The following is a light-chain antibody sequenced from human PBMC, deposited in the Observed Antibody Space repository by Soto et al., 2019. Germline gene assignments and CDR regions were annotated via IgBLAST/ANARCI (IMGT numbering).Light chain of an antibody. J-gene: IGKJ5*01. CDR1: QTTSRAY. CDR3: QHYGSSVPIT. V-gene: IGKV3-20*01. CDR2: GAF. Sequence: EIVLRQSPATLSVFTGESATLSWRASQTTSRAYLAWYQQTPGQAPRLLIYGAFTRATGIPDRFSGSWSGTDFTLTIDRLEPEDFAVYYCQHYGSSVPITFGQGTRLEIK.